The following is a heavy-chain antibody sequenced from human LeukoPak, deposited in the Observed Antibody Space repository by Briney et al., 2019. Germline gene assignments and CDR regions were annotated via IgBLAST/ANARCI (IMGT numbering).Heavy chain of an antibody. V-gene: IGHV3-33*08. D-gene: IGHD3-16*01. CDR2: IWYDGSNK. CDR3: ARGTRRITFGGVKNWFGP. Sequence: PGGSLRLSCTASGLTFNNYAMSWVRQTPGKGLEWVAVIWYDGSNKYYADSVKGRFTISRDNSKNTLYLQMNSLRAEDTAVYYCARGTRRITFGGVKNWFGPWGQGTLVTVSS. CDR1: GLTFNNYA. J-gene: IGHJ5*02.